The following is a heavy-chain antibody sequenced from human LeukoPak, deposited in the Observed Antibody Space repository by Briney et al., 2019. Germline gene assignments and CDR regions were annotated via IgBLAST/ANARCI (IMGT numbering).Heavy chain of an antibody. J-gene: IGHJ6*02. Sequence: SETLSLTCTVPGGSISSSSYYWGWIRQPPGKGLEWIGSIFYSGSTYYNPSLKSRVSMSVDTSKNQFSLKVISVTAADTAVYYCARERLTTITTNGMDVWGQGTTVTVSS. CDR1: GGSISSSSYY. V-gene: IGHV4-39*07. D-gene: IGHD4-11*01. CDR3: ARERLTTITTNGMDV. CDR2: IFYSGST.